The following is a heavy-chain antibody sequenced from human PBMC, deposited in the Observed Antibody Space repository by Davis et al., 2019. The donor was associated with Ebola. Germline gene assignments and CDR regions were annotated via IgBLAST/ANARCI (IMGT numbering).Heavy chain of an antibody. D-gene: IGHD4-11*01. J-gene: IGHJ6*02. V-gene: IGHV3-23*01. CDR3: AKAPPGDYSNYPLDYYYGMDV. CDR2: ISGSGGST. Sequence: PGGSLRLSCAASGFTFSSYAMSWVRQAPGKGLEWVSAISGSGGSTYYADSVKGRFTISRDNSKNTLYLQMNSLRAEDTAVYYCAKAPPGDYSNYPLDYYYGMDVWGQGTTVTVSS. CDR1: GFTFSSYA.